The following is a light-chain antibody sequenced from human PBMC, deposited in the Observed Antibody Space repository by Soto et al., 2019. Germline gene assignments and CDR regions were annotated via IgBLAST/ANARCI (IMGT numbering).Light chain of an antibody. CDR2: RDS. CDR3: QVWDSSTVRV. J-gene: IGLJ1*01. V-gene: IGLV3-9*01. Sequence: SYELTQPLSVSVALGQTARITCGGNNIGSKNVHWYQQKPGQAPVLVIYRDSNRPSGIPERFSGSNSGNTATLTISRAQAGDEADYYCQVWDSSTVRVFGTGTKLTVL. CDR1: NIGSKN.